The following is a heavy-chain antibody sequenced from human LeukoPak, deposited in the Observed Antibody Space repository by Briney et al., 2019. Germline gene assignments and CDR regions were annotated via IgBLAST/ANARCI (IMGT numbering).Heavy chain of an antibody. CDR2: MYYSGST. CDR3: ARDLRTVAANSHDAFDI. J-gene: IGHJ3*02. V-gene: IGHV4-59*01. CDR1: GGSISSYY. Sequence: SETLSPTCTVSGGSISSYYWSWIRQPPGKGLEWIGYMYYSGSTSQNPSLRGRVTISMDISKNQFSLKLSSVTAADTAVYYCARDLRTVAANSHDAFDIWGQGTMVTVSS. D-gene: IGHD6-19*01.